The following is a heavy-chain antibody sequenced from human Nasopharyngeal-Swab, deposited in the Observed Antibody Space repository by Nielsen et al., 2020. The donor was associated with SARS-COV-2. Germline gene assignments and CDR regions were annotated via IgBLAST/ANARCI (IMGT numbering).Heavy chain of an antibody. V-gene: IGHV3-23*01. Sequence: GGSLRLSCAASGLTFSNYAMSWVRQAPGKGLEWITSIIASGDSTYYAASVKGRFTISRDNSKSTLYLQMNSLRAEDTAVYYCAKFRRVTTDYFDFWGQGTLVHRLL. CDR1: GLTFSNYA. J-gene: IGHJ4*02. CDR3: AKFRRVTTDYFDF. CDR2: IIASGDST. D-gene: IGHD4-17*01.